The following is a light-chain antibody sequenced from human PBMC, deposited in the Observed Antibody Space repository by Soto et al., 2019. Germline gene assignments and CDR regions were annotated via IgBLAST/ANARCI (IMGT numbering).Light chain of an antibody. V-gene: IGKV3-15*01. J-gene: IGKJ4*01. CDR1: QTVSSN. CDR2: GAS. CDR3: QQYNNWPLT. Sequence: EIVMTQYPDTLSVSPGGRATLSCRASQTVSSNLAWYQQKPGQAPSLLIYGASTRATGILARYSGSGSGTEFTLSISSLQSEDFAVYYCQQYNNWPLTFGVGTTVEIK.